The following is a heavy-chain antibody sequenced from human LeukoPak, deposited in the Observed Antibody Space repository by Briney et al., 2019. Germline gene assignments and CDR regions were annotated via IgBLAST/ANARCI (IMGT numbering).Heavy chain of an antibody. D-gene: IGHD3-22*01. CDR3: ARSPSVYDSSGYAFDY. J-gene: IGHJ4*02. CDR2: IYTSGST. CDR1: GGSISSYY. V-gene: IGHV4-4*07. Sequence: SETLSLTCTVSGGSISSYYWSWIRQPAGKGLEWIGRIYTSGSTNYNPSLKSRVTMSVDTSKNQFSLKLSSVTAADTAVYYCARSPSVYDSSGYAFDYWGQGTLVTVSS.